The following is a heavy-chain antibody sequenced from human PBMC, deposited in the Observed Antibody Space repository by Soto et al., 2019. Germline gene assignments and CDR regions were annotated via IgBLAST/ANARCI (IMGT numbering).Heavy chain of an antibody. CDR2: IYFSGIA. CDR3: ARGDADLAVSEAAY. Sequence: QMQMQESGPRLVKPSETLSLTCTVSGASITDSYWSWIRQPPEKGLEWIGYIYFSGIATYNPSLKRRATMSRDTSKNEFSLKLTSVTAADTAIYYWARGDADLAVSEAAYWGQGTLVTVSS. J-gene: IGHJ1*01. V-gene: IGHV4-59*01. D-gene: IGHD2-15*01. CDR1: GASITDSY.